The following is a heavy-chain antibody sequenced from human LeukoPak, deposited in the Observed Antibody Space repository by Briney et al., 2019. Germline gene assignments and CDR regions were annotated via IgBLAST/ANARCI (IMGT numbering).Heavy chain of an antibody. D-gene: IGHD6-19*01. Sequence: GASLQISCEGSGSIFISYWIGWVRQLPGKGLEWMGIIYPGDSDTRYSPSFQGQVTISADKSISTAYLQWSSLKASDTAMYYCARAYQTITVAGSFSFYFDYWGQGTLVTVSS. J-gene: IGHJ4*02. V-gene: IGHV5-51*01. CDR3: ARAYQTITVAGSFSFYFDY. CDR1: GSIFISYW. CDR2: IYPGDSDT.